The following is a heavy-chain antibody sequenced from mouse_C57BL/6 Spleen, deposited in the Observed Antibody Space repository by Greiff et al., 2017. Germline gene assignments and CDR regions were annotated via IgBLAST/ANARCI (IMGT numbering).Heavy chain of an antibody. V-gene: IGHV1-52*01. CDR3: ARRGYDYSLAY. CDR2: IDPSDSET. J-gene: IGHJ3*01. CDR1: GYTFTSYW. D-gene: IGHD2-4*01. Sequence: QVQLQQPGAELVRPGSSVKLSCKASGYTFTSYWMHWVKQRPIQGLEWIGNIDPSDSETHYNQKFKDKATLTVDKSSSTAYMQLSSLTSEDSAVYYWARRGYDYSLAYWGQGTLVTVSA.